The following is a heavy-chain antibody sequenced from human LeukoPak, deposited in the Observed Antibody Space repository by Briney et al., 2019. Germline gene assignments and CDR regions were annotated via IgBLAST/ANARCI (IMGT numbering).Heavy chain of an antibody. J-gene: IGHJ4*02. CDR1: GFTFTGYY. D-gene: IGHD3-10*01. V-gene: IGHV1-2*02. CDR2: INPNSGGT. Sequence: ASVKVSCKASGFTFTGYYMHWVRQAPGQGLEWMGWINPNSGGTNYAQKFQGRVTMTRDTSISTAYMELSRLRSDDTAGYYCARVIGFGELSLGYWGQGTLVTASS. CDR3: ARVIGFGELSLGY.